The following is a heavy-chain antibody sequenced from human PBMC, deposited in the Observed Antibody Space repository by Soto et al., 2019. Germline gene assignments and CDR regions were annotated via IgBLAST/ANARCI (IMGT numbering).Heavy chain of an antibody. CDR3: SRGWGFDY. V-gene: IGHV1-3*01. CDR1: GYTFTSYA. J-gene: IGHJ4*02. CDR2: INAGNGNT. Sequence: QVQLVQSGAEVKKPGASVKVSCKASGYTFTSYAMHWVRQAPGQRLEWMGWINAGNGNTKYSQKFQGRVTITRDTAASTAYMERSSLRSEDTAVYYCSRGWGFDYWGQGTLVTVSS. D-gene: IGHD7-27*01.